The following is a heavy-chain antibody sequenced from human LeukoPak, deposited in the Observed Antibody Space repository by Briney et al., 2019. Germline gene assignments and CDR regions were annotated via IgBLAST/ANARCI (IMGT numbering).Heavy chain of an antibody. CDR1: GFPFSRFA. CDR3: ARALRTPSIAAAGIGY. Sequence: GSLRLSCAASGFPFSRFAMTWIRQPPGKGLEWIGEINHSGSTNYNPSLKSRVTISVDTSKNQFSLRLSSVTAADTAVYYCARALRTPSIAAAGIGYWGQGTLVTVSS. CDR2: INHSGST. J-gene: IGHJ4*02. D-gene: IGHD6-13*01. V-gene: IGHV4-34*01.